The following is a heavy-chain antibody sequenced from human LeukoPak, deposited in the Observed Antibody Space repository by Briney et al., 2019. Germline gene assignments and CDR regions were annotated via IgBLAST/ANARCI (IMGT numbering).Heavy chain of an antibody. J-gene: IGHJ2*01. CDR1: GGSISSSSYY. Sequence: SETLSLTCTVSGGSISSSSYYWGWIRQPPGKGLEWIGSIYDSGSTYYNPSLKSRVTISVDTSKNQFSLKLSSVTAADTAVYYCARLSNDYGDYAGYWYFDLWGRGTLVTVSS. CDR2: IYDSGST. D-gene: IGHD4-17*01. CDR3: ARLSNDYGDYAGYWYFDL. V-gene: IGHV4-39*01.